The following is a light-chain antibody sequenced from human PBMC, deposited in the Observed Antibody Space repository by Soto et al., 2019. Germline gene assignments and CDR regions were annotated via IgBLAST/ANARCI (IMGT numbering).Light chain of an antibody. CDR2: KAS. CDR1: QSIGTW. Sequence: DIQMTQSPSTLSASVGDRVTITCRASQSIGTWLAWFQQKPGKAPDVLIFKASSLERGVPSRFSGSGSGTDFTLTISSLQPDDFAAYYCQQYDSYPFTFGQGTKLDIK. CDR3: QQYDSYPFT. J-gene: IGKJ2*01. V-gene: IGKV1-5*03.